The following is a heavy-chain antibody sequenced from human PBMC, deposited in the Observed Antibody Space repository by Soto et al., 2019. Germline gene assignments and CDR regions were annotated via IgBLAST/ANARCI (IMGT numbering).Heavy chain of an antibody. Sequence: GGSLRLSCAASGFTFDDYAMHWVRQAPGKGLEWVSGISWNSGSIGYADSVKGRFTISRDNAKNSLYLQMNSLRAEDTALYYCAKDMRGSCSGGSCYSDGNYWGQGTLVTVSS. CDR2: ISWNSGSI. J-gene: IGHJ4*02. D-gene: IGHD2-15*01. V-gene: IGHV3-9*01. CDR3: AKDMRGSCSGGSCYSDGNY. CDR1: GFTFDDYA.